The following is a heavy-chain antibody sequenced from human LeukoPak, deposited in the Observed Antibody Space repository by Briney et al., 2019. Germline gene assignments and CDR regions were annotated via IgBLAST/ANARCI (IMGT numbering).Heavy chain of an antibody. Sequence: GGSLRLSCAASGFTFSSFAMSWVRQAPGEGLEWVSAMSGSGGMTYSADSVKGRFTISRDSSKNTLFLQMNRLRPEDAAVYYCAKAPVTTCRGAFCYPFDYWGLGTLVTVSS. CDR1: GFTFSSFA. D-gene: IGHD2-15*01. J-gene: IGHJ4*02. CDR2: MSGSGGMT. V-gene: IGHV3-23*01. CDR3: AKAPVTTCRGAFCYPFDY.